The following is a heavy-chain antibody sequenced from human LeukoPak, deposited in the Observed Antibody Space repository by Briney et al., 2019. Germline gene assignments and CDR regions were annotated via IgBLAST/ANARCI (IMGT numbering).Heavy chain of an antibody. J-gene: IGHJ4*02. CDR3: ARRFSGSGSPITY. CDR2: MNPNSGKT. Sequence: ASVKVSCKASGYTFTSYDSNGVRQASGQGLEGMGWMNPNSGKTGYAQKFQGRVTMTRNTSISPAYMELSSLRSEDTAVYYCARRFSGSGSPITYWGQGTLVTVSS. V-gene: IGHV1-8*01. D-gene: IGHD3-10*01. CDR1: GYTFTSYD.